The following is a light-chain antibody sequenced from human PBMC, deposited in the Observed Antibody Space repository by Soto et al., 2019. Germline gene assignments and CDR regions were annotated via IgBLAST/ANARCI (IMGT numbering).Light chain of an antibody. CDR3: SSYTSSSYVV. V-gene: IGLV2-14*01. J-gene: IGLJ2*01. CDR1: SSDVGGYNY. CDR2: DVS. Sequence: QYALTQPASVSGSPGQSITISCTGTSSDVGGYNYVSWYQQHPGKAPKLMIYDVSNRPSGVSNRFSGSKSGNTASLTISGLQAEDEADYYCSSYTSSSYVVFGGGTK.